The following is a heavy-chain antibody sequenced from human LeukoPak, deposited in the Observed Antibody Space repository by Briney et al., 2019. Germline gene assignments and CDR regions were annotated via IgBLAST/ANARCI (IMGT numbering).Heavy chain of an antibody. J-gene: IGHJ3*02. CDR2: ISSSGGST. CDR3: AKGYYDSTLAFDI. Sequence: GGSLRLSCAASGFTFSSYAMSWVRQAPGKGLEWVSAISSSGGSTYYADSVKGRFTISRDNSKNTLYLQMNSLRAEDTAVYYCAKGYYDSTLAFDIWGQGTMVTVSS. D-gene: IGHD3-22*01. CDR1: GFTFSSYA. V-gene: IGHV3-23*01.